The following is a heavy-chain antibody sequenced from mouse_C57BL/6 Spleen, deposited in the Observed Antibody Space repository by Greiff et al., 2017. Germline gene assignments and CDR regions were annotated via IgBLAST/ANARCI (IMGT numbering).Heavy chain of an antibody. V-gene: IGHV5-17*01. J-gene: IGHJ4*01. CDR1: GFTFSDYG. D-gene: IGHD2-2*01. CDR3: ARPWVTHYYAMDY. Sequence: EVQLVESGGGLVKPGGSLKLSCAASGFTFSDYGMHWVRQAPEKGLEWVAYISSGSSTIYYADTVKGRFTISRDNAKNTLFLQMTSLRSEDTAMYYCARPWVTHYYAMDYWGQGTSVTVSS. CDR2: ISSGSSTI.